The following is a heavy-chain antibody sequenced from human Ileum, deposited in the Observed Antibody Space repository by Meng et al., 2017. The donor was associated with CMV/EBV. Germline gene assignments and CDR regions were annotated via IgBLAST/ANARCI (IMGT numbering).Heavy chain of an antibody. J-gene: IGHJ4*02. CDR1: GGSFINYA. CDR3: ARETYYYDSSGPFDY. CDR2: SIHIFDTA. V-gene: IGHV1-69*05. Sequence: GGSFINYAIRCARQAPGQGLGKMGGSIHIFDTANYEQRFQSRIKITTDESSSAAYRERSSLRSEDTAVYYCARETYYYDSSGPFDYWGQGTLVTVSS. D-gene: IGHD3-22*01.